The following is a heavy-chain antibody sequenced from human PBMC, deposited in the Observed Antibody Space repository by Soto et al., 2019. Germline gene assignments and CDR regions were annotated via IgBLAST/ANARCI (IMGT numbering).Heavy chain of an antibody. CDR2: IHHTGST. V-gene: IGHV4-38-2*02. CDR3: GRETEYDLWSGSLPVDK. Sequence: PSETPYLTCSVSDFSISSGYYWGWLRQPPGKGLEWIGSIHHTGSTYYNPSLKSRVTISVDTSKKQISLKLTSVTAADTAGYYCGRETEYDLWSGSLPVDKWGQGALVTVS. CDR1: DFSISSGYY. J-gene: IGHJ4*02. D-gene: IGHD3-3*01.